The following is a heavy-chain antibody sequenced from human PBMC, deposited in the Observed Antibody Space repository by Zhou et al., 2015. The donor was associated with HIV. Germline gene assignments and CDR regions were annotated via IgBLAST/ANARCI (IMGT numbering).Heavy chain of an antibody. CDR2: MSFDGGNM. J-gene: IGHJ6*03. D-gene: IGHD3-10*01. V-gene: IGHV3-30-3*01. Sequence: QVRLVQSGGGVVQPGRSLRLSCAASGFTFSSYCMHWVRQAPGKGLEWVAIMSFDGGNMYYAESVKGRFSVSRDNAKNTLYLQTNSLRAEDTAVYYCAKDPGETPRGYYMDVWGKGTTVTVSS. CDR1: GFTFSSYC. CDR3: AKDPGETPRGYYMDV.